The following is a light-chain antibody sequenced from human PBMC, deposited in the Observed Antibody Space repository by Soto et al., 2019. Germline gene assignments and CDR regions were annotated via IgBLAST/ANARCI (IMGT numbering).Light chain of an antibody. J-gene: IGLJ2*01. CDR2: DVS. CDR3: SSYTSRSTLDVV. CDR1: SSDVGGYNY. Sequence: QSALTQPASVSGSPGQSITISCTGTSSDVGGYNYVSWYQQHPGKAPKLIIYDVSNRPSGVSNRFSGSKSGNTASLTISGLQAEDEADYYCSSYTSRSTLDVVFGGGTKVTVL. V-gene: IGLV2-14*01.